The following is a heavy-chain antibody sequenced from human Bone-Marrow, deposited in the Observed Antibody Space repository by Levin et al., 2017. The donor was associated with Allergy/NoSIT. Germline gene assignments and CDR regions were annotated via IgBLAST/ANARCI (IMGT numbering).Heavy chain of an antibody. CDR3: ATVDAGTRYFDWLSGERIMDV. V-gene: IGHV3-30*02. Sequence: PGGSLRLSCAASGFTFSNYGLEWVRQAPGKGLEWLTYIWYDGSNEYYADSVNGRFTISRDNSKNTLYLQMNSLRVEDTAVYYCATVDAGTRYFDWLSGERIMDVWGQGTTVTVSS. CDR1: GFTFSNYG. CDR2: IWYDGSNE. D-gene: IGHD3-9*01. J-gene: IGHJ6*02.